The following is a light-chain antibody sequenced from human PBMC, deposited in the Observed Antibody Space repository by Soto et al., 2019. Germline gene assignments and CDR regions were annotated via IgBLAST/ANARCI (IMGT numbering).Light chain of an antibody. CDR3: CSYAGRSTPVL. Sequence: QSALTQSPSVAGSPGQSVSISCTGTSRDVGYYDFVSWYQQHPGKAPKLIIYDVSTRPSGVPNRFSGSKSGNTASLTISGLQAEDEAHYYCCSYAGRSTPVLFGGGTKLTVL. J-gene: IGLJ2*01. V-gene: IGLV2-11*01. CDR2: DVS. CDR1: SRDVGYYDF.